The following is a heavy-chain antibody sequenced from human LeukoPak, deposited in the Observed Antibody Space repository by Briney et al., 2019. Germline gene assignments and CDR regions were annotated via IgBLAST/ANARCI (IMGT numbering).Heavy chain of an antibody. J-gene: IGHJ5*02. V-gene: IGHV3-23*01. CDR3: VKAEAAVPNWFDP. D-gene: IGHD6-25*01. CDR1: GFTFSSYA. CDR2: ISGSGGST. Sequence: GGSLRLSRAASGFTFSSYAMSWVRQAPGKGLEWVSAISGSGGSTYYADSVKGRFTISRDNSKNTLYLQMNSLRAEDTAVYYCVKAEAAVPNWFDPWGQGTLVTVSS.